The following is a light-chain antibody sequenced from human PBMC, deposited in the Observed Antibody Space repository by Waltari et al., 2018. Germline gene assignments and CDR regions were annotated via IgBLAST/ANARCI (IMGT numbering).Light chain of an antibody. V-gene: IGKV1-8*01. CDR3: QQYYDYLRT. J-gene: IGKJ1*01. Sequence: AIRMTQSPSSLSASTGDRVIITCRASQSVSTYLAWYQQKPGKAPKLLIYAASTLQRGVPSRFSGSGSGTDFTLSISCLQSEDFATYYCQQYYDYLRTFGQGTKVEIK. CDR1: QSVSTY. CDR2: AAS.